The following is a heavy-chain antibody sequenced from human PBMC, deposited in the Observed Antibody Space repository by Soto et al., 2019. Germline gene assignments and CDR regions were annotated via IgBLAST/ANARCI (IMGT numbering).Heavy chain of an antibody. CDR2: VYYSGST. CDR3: ARGAMLRGDHRGIDY. Sequence: SETLSLTCTVSCGSMSSSYWSWIRQPPGKGLEFIGYVYYSGSTSYNPSLKSRVTISVDTSKNQFSLKLTSVTAADTAVYYCARGAMLRGDHRGIDYWGQGTLVTVS. J-gene: IGHJ4*02. D-gene: IGHD3-10*01. CDR1: CGSMSSSY. V-gene: IGHV4-59*01.